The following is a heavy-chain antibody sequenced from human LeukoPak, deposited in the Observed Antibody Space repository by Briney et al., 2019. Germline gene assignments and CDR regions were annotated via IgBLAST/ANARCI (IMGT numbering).Heavy chain of an antibody. D-gene: IGHD2-2*01. CDR3: TTQLYCTSTTCIPY. Sequence: GGSLRLSCAASGFTFSNAWMSWVRQAPGKGLWWVGRIKSKTGGGTADYAAPVKGRFTISRDDSKNTLYLQMNSLKTEDIAVYYCTTQLYCTSTTCIPYWGQGTLVTVSS. CDR2: IKSKTGGGTA. CDR1: GFTFSNAW. J-gene: IGHJ4*02. V-gene: IGHV3-15*01.